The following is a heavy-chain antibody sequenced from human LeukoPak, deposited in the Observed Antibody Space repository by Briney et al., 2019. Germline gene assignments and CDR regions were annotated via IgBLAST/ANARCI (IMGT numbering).Heavy chain of an antibody. CDR2: IYYSGSA. CDR1: GGSISGFY. Sequence: SETLSLTCTVSGGSISGFYWGWIRQPPGKGLEWIGFIYYSGSANYNPSLKSRVTMSVDMSKNQFSLKLSSVTAADTAFYYCARDRDSSGWSVFDYWGQGTLVTVSS. D-gene: IGHD6-19*01. V-gene: IGHV4-59*01. J-gene: IGHJ4*02. CDR3: ARDRDSSGWSVFDY.